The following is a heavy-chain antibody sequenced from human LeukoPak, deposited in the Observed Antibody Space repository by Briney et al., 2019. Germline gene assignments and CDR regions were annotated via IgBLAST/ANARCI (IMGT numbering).Heavy chain of an antibody. J-gene: IGHJ4*02. CDR2: INPNSGGT. Sequence: ASVKVSCKASGYTFTGYYMHWVRQAPGQGLEWMGWINPNSGGTNYAQKFQGRVTMTRDTSISTAYMELSRLRSDDTAVYYCARVAIPHSRFTALPYYFDYWGQGTLVTVSS. D-gene: IGHD3-3*01. CDR1: GYTFTGYY. CDR3: ARVAIPHSRFTALPYYFDY. V-gene: IGHV1-2*02.